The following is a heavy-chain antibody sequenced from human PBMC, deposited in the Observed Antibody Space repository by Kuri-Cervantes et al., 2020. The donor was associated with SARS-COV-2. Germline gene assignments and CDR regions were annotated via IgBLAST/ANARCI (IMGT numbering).Heavy chain of an antibody. CDR3: ARGAPIVVVPAAKGDDAFDI. Sequence: ASVKVSCKASGYTFTSYYMHWVRQAPGQGLEWMGIINPSGGSTGYAQKFQGRVTMTRDTSTSTVYMELSSLRSEDTAVYYCARGAPIVVVPAAKGDDAFDIWGQGTMVTVSS. D-gene: IGHD2-2*01. CDR2: INPSGGST. V-gene: IGHV1-46*01. J-gene: IGHJ3*02. CDR1: GYTFTSYY.